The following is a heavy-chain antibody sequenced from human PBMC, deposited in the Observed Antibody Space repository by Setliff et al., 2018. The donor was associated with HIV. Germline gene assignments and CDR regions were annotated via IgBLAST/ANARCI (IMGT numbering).Heavy chain of an antibody. D-gene: IGHD3-10*01. CDR2: IFTNEFT. J-gene: IGHJ4*02. Sequence: SETLSLTCNVSGDSISGFFWTWIRQPPGKRLEWIGSIFTNEFTYYNPSLKSRVTLSLDTSKNQFSLKLTSVTAADAAVYYCTGDYNSGSNRFDYWGQGTPVTVSS. CDR1: GDSISGFF. CDR3: TGDYNSGSNRFDY. V-gene: IGHV4-4*08.